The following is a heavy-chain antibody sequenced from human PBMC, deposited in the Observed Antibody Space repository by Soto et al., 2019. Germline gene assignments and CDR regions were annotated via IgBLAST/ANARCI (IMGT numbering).Heavy chain of an antibody. V-gene: IGHV3-30*18. CDR2: ISYDGSNK. Sequence: QVQLVESGGGVVQPGRSLRLSCAASGFTFSSYGMHWVRQAPGKGLEWVAVISYDGSNKYYADSVKGRFTISRDNSKNTLYLQKNSLRAEDTAVYYCAKDHELRGGYDLWYFDYWGQGTLVTVSS. D-gene: IGHD5-12*01. CDR3: AKDHELRGGYDLWYFDY. J-gene: IGHJ4*02. CDR1: GFTFSSYG.